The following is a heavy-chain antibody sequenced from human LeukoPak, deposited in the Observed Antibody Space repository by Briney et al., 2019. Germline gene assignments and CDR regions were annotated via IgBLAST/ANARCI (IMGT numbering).Heavy chain of an antibody. CDR2: IKQDGSQK. J-gene: IGHJ4*02. CDR3: AREVYGDNYFDY. V-gene: IGHV3-7*05. Sequence: GGSLRLSCAASGFTFSDYWMSWVRQAPGKGLEWVANIKQDGSQKYYVDSVKGRFTISRDNAKMSLYLQMDSLRAEDTAVYYCAREVYGDNYFDYWGQGTLVTVSS. CDR1: GFTFSDYW. D-gene: IGHD4-17*01.